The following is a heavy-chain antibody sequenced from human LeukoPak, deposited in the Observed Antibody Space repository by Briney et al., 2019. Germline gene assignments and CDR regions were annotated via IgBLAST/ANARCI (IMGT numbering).Heavy chain of an antibody. CDR3: ARAGDESTGHYDSLHF. Sequence: ASVKVSCKASGYTFDENHIHWVRQAPGQGPEWMGWINPKSGATDSAQQFQGRLTVTRDTSIGTASMDLSGLRLDDTGIYYRARAGDESTGHYDSLHFWGQGTMVTVSS. CDR2: INPKSGAT. D-gene: IGHD2-8*02. CDR1: GYTFDENH. J-gene: IGHJ3*01. V-gene: IGHV1-2*02.